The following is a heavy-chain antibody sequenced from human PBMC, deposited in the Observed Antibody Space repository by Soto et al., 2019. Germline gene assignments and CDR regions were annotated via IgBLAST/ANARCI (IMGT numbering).Heavy chain of an antibody. J-gene: IGHJ4*02. Sequence: GGSLRLSCAASGFTFSSYGMHWVRQAPGKGLEWVAVISYDGSNKYYADSVKGRFTISRDNSKNTLYLQMNSLRAEDTAVYYCAKVLRGVGATTDYWGQGTLVTVSS. CDR1: GFTFSSYG. CDR3: AKVLRGVGATTDY. V-gene: IGHV3-30*18. D-gene: IGHD1-26*01. CDR2: ISYDGSNK.